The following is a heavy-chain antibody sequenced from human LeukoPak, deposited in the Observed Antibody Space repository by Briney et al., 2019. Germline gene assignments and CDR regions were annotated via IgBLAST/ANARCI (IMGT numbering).Heavy chain of an antibody. J-gene: IGHJ4*02. V-gene: IGHV4-59*01. CDR2: IYYSGST. Sequence: PSETLSLTCTVSGGSISSYYWSWIRQPPGKGLEWIGYIYYSGSTNYNPSLKSRVTISVDTSKNQFSLKLSSVTAADTAVYYCARDSEIYYDILTGYYSAGTFDYWGQGTLVTVSS. CDR1: GGSISSYY. D-gene: IGHD3-9*01. CDR3: ARDSEIYYDILTGYYSAGTFDY.